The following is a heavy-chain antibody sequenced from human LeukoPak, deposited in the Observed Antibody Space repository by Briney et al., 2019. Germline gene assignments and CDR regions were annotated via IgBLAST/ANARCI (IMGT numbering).Heavy chain of an antibody. Sequence: PSETLSLTCTVSGGSISSYYWSWIRQPPGKGLEWIGYIYYSGSTNYNPSLKSRVTISVDTSKNQFSLKLSSVTAADTAVYYCARVTQYSSSWYEISGWFDPWGQGTLVTVSS. V-gene: IGHV4-59*01. D-gene: IGHD6-13*01. CDR2: IYYSGST. CDR1: GGSISSYY. J-gene: IGHJ5*02. CDR3: ARVTQYSSSWYEISGWFDP.